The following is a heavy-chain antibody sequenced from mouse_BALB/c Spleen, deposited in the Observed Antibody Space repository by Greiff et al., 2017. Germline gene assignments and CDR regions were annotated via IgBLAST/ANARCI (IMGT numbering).Heavy chain of an antibody. J-gene: IGHJ4*01. CDR3: AREELGRDYAMDY. Sequence: VHLQQSGPGLVAPSQSLSITCTVSGFSLTSYGVHWVRQPPGKGLEWLGVIWAGGSTNYNSALMSRLSISKDNSKSQVFLKMNSLQTDDTAMYYCAREELGRDYAMDYWGQGTSVTVSS. CDR2: IWAGGST. D-gene: IGHD4-1*01. CDR1: GFSLTSYG. V-gene: IGHV2-9*02.